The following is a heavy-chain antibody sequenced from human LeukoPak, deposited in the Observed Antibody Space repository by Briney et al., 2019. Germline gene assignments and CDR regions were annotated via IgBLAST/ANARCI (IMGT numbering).Heavy chain of an antibody. D-gene: IGHD3-16*01. CDR1: GGSFSGYY. J-gene: IGHJ4*02. CDR2: INHSGST. V-gene: IGHV4-34*01. CDR3: ARGFAIGRYFDY. Sequence: SETLSLTCGVYGGSFSGYYWSWIRQPPGKGLEWIGEINHSGSTNYNPSLKSRVTISVDTSKNQFSLKLSSVTAADTAVYYCARGFAIGRYFDYWGQGTLVTVSS.